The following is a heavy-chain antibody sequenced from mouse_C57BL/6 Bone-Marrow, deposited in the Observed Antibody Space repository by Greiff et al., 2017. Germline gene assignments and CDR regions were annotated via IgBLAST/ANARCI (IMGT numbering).Heavy chain of an antibody. CDR2: IYPSDSET. D-gene: IGHD2-3*01. V-gene: IGHV1-61*01. CDR1: GYTFTSYW. J-gene: IGHJ3*01. Sequence: VQLQQPGAELVRPGSSVKLSCKASGYTFTSYWMDWVKQRPGQGLEWIGNIYPSDSETPYNQKFKDKATLTVDKSSSTAYMQLSSLTSENAAVYYCARSYDGYYPAWFAYWGQGTLVTVSA. CDR3: ARSYDGYYPAWFAY.